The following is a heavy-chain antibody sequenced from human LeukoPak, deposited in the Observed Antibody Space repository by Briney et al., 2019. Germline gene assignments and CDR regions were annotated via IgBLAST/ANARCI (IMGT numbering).Heavy chain of an antibody. CDR1: GFTFSTYT. CDR3: ATTTVTTSYYFDY. CDR2: IGSSGGGI. J-gene: IGHJ4*02. V-gene: IGHV3-23*01. D-gene: IGHD4-17*01. Sequence: PGGSLRLSCAASGFTFSTYTMYWVRHPPGKRLEWVSIIGSSGGGIHYADSVKGRFTISRDNSKNTLYLQMNSLRAEDTAVYYCATTTVTTSYYFDYWGQGTLVTVSS.